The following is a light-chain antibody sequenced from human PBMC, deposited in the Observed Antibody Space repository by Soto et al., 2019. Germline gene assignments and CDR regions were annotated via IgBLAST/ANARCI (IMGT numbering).Light chain of an antibody. CDR3: QQYGSSPWT. CDR1: QSVSSSY. V-gene: IGKV3-20*01. J-gene: IGKJ1*01. Sequence: EIVLTQSPGTRYLSPGERATLSCRASQSVSSSYLAWYQQKPGQAPRLLNYGASSRATGIPDRFSGSGSGTDFTLTISRLETEDFAGYYCQQYGSSPWTFGQETKWIS. CDR2: GAS.